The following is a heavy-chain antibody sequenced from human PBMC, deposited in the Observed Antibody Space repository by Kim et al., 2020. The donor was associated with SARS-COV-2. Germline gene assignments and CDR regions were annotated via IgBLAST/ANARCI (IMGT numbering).Heavy chain of an antibody. V-gene: IGHV3-11*01. CDR3: ARRGIAAAGDTGDY. D-gene: IGHD6-13*01. Sequence: GGSLRLSCAASGFTFSDFYMSWVRQAPGKGLEWVSYISPSGGTIYYADSVKGRFTISRDNAKNSLFLQMNSLRAADTALYYCARRGIAAAGDTGDYWGQGTLVTVSS. J-gene: IGHJ4*02. CDR2: ISPSGGTI. CDR1: GFTFSDFY.